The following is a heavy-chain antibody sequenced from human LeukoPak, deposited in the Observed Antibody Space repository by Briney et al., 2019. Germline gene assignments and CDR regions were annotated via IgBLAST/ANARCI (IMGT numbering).Heavy chain of an antibody. D-gene: IGHD6-19*01. V-gene: IGHV1-69*04. Sequence: SVKVSCKASGGTFSSYAISWVRQAPGQELEWMGRIIPILGIANYAQKFQGRVTITADKSTSTAYMELSSLRSEDTAVYYCARALEPGIAVAGTFDYWGQGTLVTVSS. CDR3: ARALEPGIAVAGTFDY. J-gene: IGHJ4*02. CDR2: IIPILGIA. CDR1: GGTFSSYA.